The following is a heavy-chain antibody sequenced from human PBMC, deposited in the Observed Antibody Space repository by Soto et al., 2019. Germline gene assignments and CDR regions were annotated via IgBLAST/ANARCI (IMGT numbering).Heavy chain of an antibody. CDR3: ARSLSGRPNLYYYYYGMDV. CDR2: TYYRSKWYN. J-gene: IGHJ6*02. V-gene: IGHV6-1*01. CDR1: GDSVSSNSAA. D-gene: IGHD3-16*02. Sequence: PSQTLSLTCAISGDSVSSNSAAWNWIRQSPSRGLEWLGRTYYRSKWYNDYAVSVKSRITINPDTSKNRFSLQLNSVTPEDTAVYYCARSLSGRPNLYYYYYGMDVWGQGTTVTVSS.